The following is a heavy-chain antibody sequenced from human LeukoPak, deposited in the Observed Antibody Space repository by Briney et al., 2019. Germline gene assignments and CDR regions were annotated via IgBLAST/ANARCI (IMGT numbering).Heavy chain of an antibody. CDR3: AKGRLPEYYFDY. CDR1: GFTFSSYA. D-gene: IGHD6-25*01. Sequence: GGSLRLSCAASGFTFSSYAMSWVRQAPGKGLEWVSAISGSGNSTYYADSVKGRFTISRDNSKNTLYLQMNSLRAEDTAVYYCAKGRLPEYYFDYWGQGTLVTISS. CDR2: ISGSGNST. J-gene: IGHJ4*02. V-gene: IGHV3-23*01.